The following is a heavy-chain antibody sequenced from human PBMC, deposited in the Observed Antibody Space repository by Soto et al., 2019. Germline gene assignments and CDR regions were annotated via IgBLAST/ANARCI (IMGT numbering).Heavy chain of an antibody. Sequence: HPGGSLRLSCLASGFTFSDYAMTWVRHVPGRGLEWVASLDGAGGSTYYADPVRGRFTISRDNSQNTLFLQMKRLTVDDTAIYYCAAPRDEYSSRASWFTYGMNMWRQGTPETVTA. J-gene: IGHJ4*01. D-gene: IGHD3-10*01. V-gene: IGHV3-23*01. CDR2: LDGAGGST. CDR3: AAPRDEYSSRASWFTYGMNM. CDR1: GFTFSDYA.